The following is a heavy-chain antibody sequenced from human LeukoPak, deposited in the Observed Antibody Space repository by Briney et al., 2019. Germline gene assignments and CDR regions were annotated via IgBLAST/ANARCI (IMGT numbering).Heavy chain of an antibody. CDR1: GYTFTGYY. J-gene: IGHJ3*02. V-gene: IGHV1-2*02. D-gene: IGHD2-2*01. CDR2: INPNSGGT. CDR3: ARGGPAGDFIVVAPTNNAFDI. Sequence: ASVKVSCKASGYTFTGYYMHWVRQAPGQGLEWMGWINPNSGGTNYAQKFQGRVTMTRDTSISTAYMELSSLRFEDTAVYYCARGGPAGDFIVVAPTNNAFDIWGQGTMVTVSS.